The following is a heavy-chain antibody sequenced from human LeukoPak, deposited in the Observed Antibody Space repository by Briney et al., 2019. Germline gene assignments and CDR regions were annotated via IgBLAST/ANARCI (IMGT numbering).Heavy chain of an antibody. CDR1: GGSFSGYY. D-gene: IGHD3-3*01. CDR3: ARRKISPPRPYYYYYGMDV. CDR2: INHSGST. Sequence: SETLSLTCAVYGGSFSGYYWSWIRQPPGKGLEWIGEINHSGSTNYNPSLKSRVTISVDTSKNQFSLKLSSVTAADTAVYYCARRKISPPRPYYYYYGMDVWGQGTTVTVSS. V-gene: IGHV4-34*01. J-gene: IGHJ6*02.